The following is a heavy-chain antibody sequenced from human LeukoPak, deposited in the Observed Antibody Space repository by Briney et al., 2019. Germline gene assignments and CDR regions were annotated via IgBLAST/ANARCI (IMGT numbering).Heavy chain of an antibody. CDR2: IRYDGSNK. V-gene: IGHV3-30*02. CDR1: GFTFSSYG. Sequence: PGGSLRLSCAASGFTFSSYGMHWVRQAPGKGLEWVAFIRYDGSNKYYADSVKGRFTISRDNSKNTLYLQMNSLRAEDTAVYYCAKNSRIAAAAYFDYWGQGTLVTVSS. D-gene: IGHD6-13*01. J-gene: IGHJ4*02. CDR3: AKNSRIAAAAYFDY.